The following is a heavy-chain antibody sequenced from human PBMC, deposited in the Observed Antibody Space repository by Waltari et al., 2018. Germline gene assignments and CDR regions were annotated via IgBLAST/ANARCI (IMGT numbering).Heavy chain of an antibody. D-gene: IGHD6-6*01. CDR2: IIPIFGTA. CDR3: ARASPYSSSFPYYYYGMDV. J-gene: IGHJ6*02. CDR1: GGTFSSYA. Sequence: QVQLVQSGAEVKKPGSSVKVSCKASGGTFSSYAISWVRQAPGPRLEWMGRIIPIFGTANYAQKFQGRVTITADKSTSTAYMELSSLRSEDTAVYYCARASPYSSSFPYYYYGMDVWGQGTTVTVSS. V-gene: IGHV1-69*08.